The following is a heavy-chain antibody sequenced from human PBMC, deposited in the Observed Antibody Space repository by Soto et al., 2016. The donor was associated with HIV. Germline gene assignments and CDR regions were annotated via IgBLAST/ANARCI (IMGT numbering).Heavy chain of an antibody. Sequence: QVQLVESGGGVVQPGRSLRLSCEGSGFTFSSYGIHWVRQAPGKGLEWVAVIWHDGINKFYADSVKGRFTTSRDNFKNTLYLQMDSLRVEDSAIYYCARVTYRDGYNGDFDYWGQGTLVTVSS. CDR3: ARVTYRDGYNGDFDY. D-gene: IGHD5-18*01. CDR1: GFTFSSYG. CDR2: IWHDGINK. V-gene: IGHV3-33*01. J-gene: IGHJ4*02.